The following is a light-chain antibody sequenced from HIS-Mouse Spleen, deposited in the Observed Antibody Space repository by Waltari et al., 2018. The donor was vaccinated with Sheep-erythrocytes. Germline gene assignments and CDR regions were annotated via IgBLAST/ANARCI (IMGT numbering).Light chain of an antibody. CDR3: NSRDSSGNHLGVV. J-gene: IGLJ2*01. CDR2: QDS. V-gene: IGLV3-1*01. CDR1: KLGDKY. Sequence: SYELTQPPSVSVSPGQTASITCSGDKLGDKYACWYQQKPGQSPVLVIYQDSNRPSGIPDRFSGSSSGNTASLTITGAQAEDEADFYCNSRDSSGNHLGVVFGGGTKLTVL.